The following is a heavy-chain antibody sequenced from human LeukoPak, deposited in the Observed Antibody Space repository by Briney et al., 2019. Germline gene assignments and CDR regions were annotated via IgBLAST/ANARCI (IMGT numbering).Heavy chain of an antibody. Sequence: GGSLRLSCAASGFTFSSYWMHWVRQAPGKGLAWVSRINSDGSITTYADSVRGRFTISRDNAKSTLYLQMNSLRAEDTAVYYCASSTQISKYADYWGQGALVTASS. V-gene: IGHV3-74*01. CDR1: GFTFSSYW. J-gene: IGHJ4*02. D-gene: IGHD2-2*01. CDR2: INSDGSIT. CDR3: ASSTQISKYADY.